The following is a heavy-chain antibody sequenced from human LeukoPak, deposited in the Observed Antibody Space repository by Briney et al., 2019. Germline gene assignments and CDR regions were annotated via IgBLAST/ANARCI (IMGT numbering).Heavy chain of an antibody. J-gene: IGHJ6*02. V-gene: IGHV3-23*01. CDR3: AKAPGIAAAGRMDV. CDR2: ISGNGGAT. Sequence: GGSLRLSCAASGFTFSSFAMNWVRQAPGKGLEWVSTISGNGGATYYADSVKGRFTISRDNSKNTLYLQMNSLRAEDTAAYYCAKAPGIAAAGRMDVWGQGTTVTVSS. CDR1: GFTFSSFA. D-gene: IGHD6-13*01.